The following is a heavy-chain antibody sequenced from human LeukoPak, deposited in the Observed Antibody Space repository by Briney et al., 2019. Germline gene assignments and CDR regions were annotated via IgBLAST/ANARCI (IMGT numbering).Heavy chain of an antibody. V-gene: IGHV4-61*02. J-gene: IGHJ6*02. CDR1: GGSISSGSYH. CDR2: IYTSGST. Sequence: SEPLSLTCIVSGGSISSGSYHWIWIRQPTGKRLEWMGRIYTSGSTNYNPPHKTRVTITVDAYKNQFPLKLSSGTAADTAVYYCARGHKYYYGMDVWGQGTTVTVSS. CDR3: ARGHKYYYGMDV. D-gene: IGHD2-21*01.